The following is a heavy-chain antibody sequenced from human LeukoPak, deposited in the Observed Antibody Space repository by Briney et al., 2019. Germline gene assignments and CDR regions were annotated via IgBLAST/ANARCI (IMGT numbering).Heavy chain of an antibody. CDR1: GFTFDDYA. J-gene: IGHJ4*02. Sequence: PGGSLRLSCAASGFTFDDYAMHWVRQAPGKGLGWVSGISWNSGSIGYADSVKGRFTISRDNAKNSLYLQMNSLRAEDTALYYCAKALDYDILTGHDYWGQGTLVTVSS. D-gene: IGHD3-9*01. V-gene: IGHV3-9*01. CDR3: AKALDYDILTGHDY. CDR2: ISWNSGSI.